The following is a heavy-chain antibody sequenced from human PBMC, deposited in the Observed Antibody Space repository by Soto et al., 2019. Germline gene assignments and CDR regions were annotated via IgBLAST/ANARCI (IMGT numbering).Heavy chain of an antibody. J-gene: IGHJ4*02. CDR3: AHRQDSRFYS. CDR2: IYGDDAK. Sequence: SGPTLVNPTQTLTLTCTFSGFSLSTSGVAVGWIRQPPGEALEWLALIYGDDAKRYSPSLKTRLTITKDTSKNQVVLTMTNMDSVDTATYYCAHRQDSRFYSWGQGTLVTVSS. V-gene: IGHV2-5*02. CDR1: GFSLSTSGVA. D-gene: IGHD6-13*01.